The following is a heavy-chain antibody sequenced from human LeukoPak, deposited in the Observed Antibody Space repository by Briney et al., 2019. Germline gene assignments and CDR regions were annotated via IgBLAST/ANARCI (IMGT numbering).Heavy chain of an antibody. CDR3: AKVGSSSSEFDP. Sequence: GGSLRLSCAASGFTFSSYGMHWVRQAPGKGLEWVAVISYDGSNKYYADSVKGRFTISRDNSKNTLYLQMNSLRAEDTAVHYCAKVGSSSSEFDPWGQGTLVTVSS. CDR1: GFTFSSYG. CDR2: ISYDGSNK. V-gene: IGHV3-30*18. D-gene: IGHD6-6*01. J-gene: IGHJ5*02.